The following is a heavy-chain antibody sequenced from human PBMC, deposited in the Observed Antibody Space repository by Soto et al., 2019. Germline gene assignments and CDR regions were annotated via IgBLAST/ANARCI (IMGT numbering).Heavy chain of an antibody. Sequence: EVQLVESGGALVQPGGSPRLSCAVSGFTFSNYWMHWVRQAPGKGLVWVSRINIDGGTTSYADSVKGRFTISRDNAKNTLYLQMSSLRAEDTAVYYCARGSNTYPSYWGRGTLVTVSS. D-gene: IGHD2-21*01. CDR3: ARGSNTYPSY. V-gene: IGHV3-74*01. CDR2: INIDGGTT. CDR1: GFTFSNYW. J-gene: IGHJ4*02.